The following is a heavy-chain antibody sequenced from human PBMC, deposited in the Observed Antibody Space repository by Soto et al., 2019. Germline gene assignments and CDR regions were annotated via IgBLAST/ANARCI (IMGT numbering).Heavy chain of an antibody. CDR3: ARVQMGPRRDFMDV. CDR2: TNPHGRTT. D-gene: IGHD2-21*02. J-gene: IGHJ6*02. CDR1: RDMFTYSF. Sequence: ASVKVSCKASRDMFTYSFFHWVRQAPGQGLEWMGITNPHGRTTNYEQGFKGRVNMTWDTSASTVYMGVTSLRPEDTAVYYCARVQMGPRRDFMDVWGQGTRVTVSS. V-gene: IGHV1-46*01.